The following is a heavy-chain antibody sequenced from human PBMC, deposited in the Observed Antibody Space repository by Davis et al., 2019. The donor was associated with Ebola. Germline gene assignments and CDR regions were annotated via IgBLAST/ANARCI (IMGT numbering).Heavy chain of an antibody. CDR1: GGSISSGDYY. CDR3: ARLLCSGGSCYSGLDP. J-gene: IGHJ5*02. Sequence: MPSETLSLTCTVSGGSISSGDYYWGWIRQPPGRGLEWIGGISYSGTTNYNPSLKSRVTISVDKSKNQFSLKLSSVTAADTAVYYCARLLCSGGSCYSGLDPWGQGTLVTVSS. V-gene: IGHV4-39*07. CDR2: ISYSGTT. D-gene: IGHD2-15*01.